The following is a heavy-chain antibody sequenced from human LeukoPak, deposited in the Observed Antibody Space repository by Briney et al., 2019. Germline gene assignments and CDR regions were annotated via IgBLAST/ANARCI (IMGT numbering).Heavy chain of an antibody. CDR1: GFTFSSFW. J-gene: IGHJ4*02. Sequence: PGGSLRLSCEASGFTFSSFWMSWARQAPGKGPEWVANIKQDGGEKYYIESVKGRFTISRDNAKTSLFLQMNSLRAEDTAVYYCAKNMGILGPYYFDYWGQGTLVTVSS. CDR2: IKQDGGEK. D-gene: IGHD5-18*01. V-gene: IGHV3-7*03. CDR3: AKNMGILGPYYFDY.